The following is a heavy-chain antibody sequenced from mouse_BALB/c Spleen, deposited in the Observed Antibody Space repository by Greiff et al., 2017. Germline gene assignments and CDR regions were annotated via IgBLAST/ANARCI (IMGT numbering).Heavy chain of an antibody. J-gene: IGHJ3*01. CDR2: ISSGSSTI. CDR3: ARGLYSFAY. CDR1: GFTFSSFG. Sequence: EVMLVESGGGLVQPGGSRKLSCAVSGFTFSSFGMHWVRQAPEKGLEWVAYISSGSSTIYYADTVKGRFTISRDNPKNTLFLQMTSLRSEDTAVYYCARGLYSFAYWGQGTLVTVSA. D-gene: IGHD2-1*01. V-gene: IGHV5-17*02.